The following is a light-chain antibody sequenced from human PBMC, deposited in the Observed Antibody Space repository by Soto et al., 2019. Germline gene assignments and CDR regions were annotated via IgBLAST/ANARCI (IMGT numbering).Light chain of an antibody. Sequence: EIVLTQSPGTLSLSPGERATLSCRASQSVSSSYLAWYQQKPGQAPRLLIYGASSRATGIPDRFSGSGSGTDFALTISRLEPEDFAVYYCQQYGSFPPTFGGGTKVDIK. CDR3: QQYGSFPPT. CDR1: QSVSSSY. CDR2: GAS. J-gene: IGKJ4*01. V-gene: IGKV3-20*01.